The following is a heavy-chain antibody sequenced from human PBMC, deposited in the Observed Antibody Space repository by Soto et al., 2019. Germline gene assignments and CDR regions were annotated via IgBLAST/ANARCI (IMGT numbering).Heavy chain of an antibody. D-gene: IGHD5-18*01. CDR1: GGTFSSYA. CDR3: ARGGSTAMAPMYYYGMDV. CDR2: IIPIFGTA. Sequence: SVKVSCKASGGTFSSYAISWVRQAPGQGLERMGGIIPIFGTANYAQKFQGRVTITADKSTSTAYRELSSLRSEDTAVYYCARGGSTAMAPMYYYGMDVWGQGTTVTVSS. V-gene: IGHV1-69*06. J-gene: IGHJ6*02.